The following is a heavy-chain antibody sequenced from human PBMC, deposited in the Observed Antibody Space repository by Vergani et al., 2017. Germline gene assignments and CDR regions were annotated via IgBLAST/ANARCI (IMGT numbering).Heavy chain of an antibody. CDR3: ARSTYYYDSSGYLDY. J-gene: IGHJ4*02. V-gene: IGHV2-70*15. D-gene: IGHD3-22*01. CDR2: IDWDDDR. Sequence: QVTLRESGPALVKPTQTLTLTCTFSGFSLSTSGMRVSWLRPPPGKALEWLARIDWDDDRYYSTSLKTRLTISKDTSKNQVVLTMTNMDPVDTATYYCARSTYYYDSSGYLDYWRQATLVVVSS. CDR1: GFSLSTSGMR.